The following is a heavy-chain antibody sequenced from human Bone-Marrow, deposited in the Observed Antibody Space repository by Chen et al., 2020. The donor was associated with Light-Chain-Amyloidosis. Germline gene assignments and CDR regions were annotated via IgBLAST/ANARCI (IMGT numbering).Heavy chain of an antibody. CDR3: ARRRDGYNFDY. V-gene: IGHV5-51*01. CDR1: GYTFPNYW. D-gene: IGHD5-12*01. CDR2: IYPDDSDA. Sequence: EVQLEQSGPEAKKPRESLKISCKGSGYTFPNYWIGWVRQMPGKGLEWMGVIYPDDSDARYSPSFEGQVTISADKSITTAYLQWRSLKASDTAMYYCARRRDGYNFDYWGQGTLVTVSS. J-gene: IGHJ4*02.